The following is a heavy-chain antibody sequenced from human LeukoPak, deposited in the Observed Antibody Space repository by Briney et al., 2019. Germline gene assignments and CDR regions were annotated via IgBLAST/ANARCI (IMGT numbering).Heavy chain of an antibody. V-gene: IGHV3-7*01. Sequence: PGGSLRLSCAASGFNFSNYWMTWVRRAPGKGLEWVANIKQDGSEKYYVDSVKGRFTISRDNAKNSLYLQMNSLRAEDTAVYYCARNPGDYYNYYYMDVWGKGTTVTVSS. CDR2: IKQDGSEK. CDR3: ARNPGDYYNYYYMDV. D-gene: IGHD3-10*01. J-gene: IGHJ6*03. CDR1: GFNFSNYW.